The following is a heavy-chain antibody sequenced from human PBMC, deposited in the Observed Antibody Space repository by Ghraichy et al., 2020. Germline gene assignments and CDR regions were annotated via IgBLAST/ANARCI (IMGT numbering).Heavy chain of an antibody. CDR3: ARGGYCSGGSCQNDAFDN. CDR1: VDSVSSNSAA. D-gene: IGHD2-15*01. Sequence: SQTLSLTCAISVDSVSSNSAAWNWIRQSPSRGLEWLGRTYYRSKWYNDYAVSVKSRITINPDTSKNQFSLQLNSVTPEDTAVYYCARGGYCSGGSCQNDAFDNWGQGTMVTVSS. CDR2: TYYRSKWYN. V-gene: IGHV6-1*01. J-gene: IGHJ3*02.